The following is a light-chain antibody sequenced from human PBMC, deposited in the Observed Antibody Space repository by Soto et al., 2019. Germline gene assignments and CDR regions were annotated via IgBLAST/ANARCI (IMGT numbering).Light chain of an antibody. J-gene: IGKJ1*01. Sequence: EIVMTQSPATLSVSPGESASLSCRASESVSSNLAWYQQKPGQSPRLLIFGASTRATAVPARFSGNGSETEFNLTISSLVSEDSAVYYCQQYNNWPPWTFGRGTKVEIK. CDR1: ESVSSN. CDR2: GAS. CDR3: QQYNNWPPWT. V-gene: IGKV3-15*01.